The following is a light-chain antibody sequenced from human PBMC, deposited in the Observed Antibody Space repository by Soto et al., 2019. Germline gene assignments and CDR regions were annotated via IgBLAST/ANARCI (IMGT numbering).Light chain of an antibody. CDR3: LLSYSGASWV. J-gene: IGLJ3*02. CDR2: DTS. CDR1: TGAVTSGHY. Sequence: QAVVTQEPSLTVSPGGTVTLTCGSSTGAVTSGHYPYWFQQKPGQAPRTLIYDTSNKHSWTPARFSGSLLGGKAALTLSGAQPEDEAEYYCLLSYSGASWVFGGGTKVTV. V-gene: IGLV7-46*01.